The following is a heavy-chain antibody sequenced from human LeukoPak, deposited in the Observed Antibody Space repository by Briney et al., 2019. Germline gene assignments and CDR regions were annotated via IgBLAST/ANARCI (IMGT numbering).Heavy chain of an antibody. J-gene: IGHJ4*02. D-gene: IGHD6-19*01. CDR1: EFTFSSHA. CDR3: AKGKYSSGGVPDY. V-gene: IGHV3-23*01. CDR2: ISGGGEST. Sequence: GGSLRLSCAASEFTFSSHAMNWVRQAPGKGLEWVSSISGGGESTYYADSVKGRFTVSRDNSKNTLYLQINSLRGEDTAVYYCAKGKYSSGGVPDYWGQGTLVTVSS.